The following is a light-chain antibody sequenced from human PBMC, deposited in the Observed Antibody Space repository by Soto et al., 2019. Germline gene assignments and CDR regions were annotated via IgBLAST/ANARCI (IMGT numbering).Light chain of an antibody. Sequence: QSVLTQPPSVSAAPGQRVTISCTESSSNIGAGYDVHWYLQLPGTAPKLIIYGNTNRPSGVPDRFSGSKSGSSASLAITVLQAEDEADYYCQSHDSSLHASVFGTGTKVTVL. V-gene: IGLV1-40*01. CDR1: SSNIGAGYD. CDR3: QSHDSSLHASV. CDR2: GNT. J-gene: IGLJ1*01.